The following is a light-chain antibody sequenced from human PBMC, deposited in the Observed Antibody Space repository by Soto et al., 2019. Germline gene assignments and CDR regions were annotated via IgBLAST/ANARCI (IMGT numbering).Light chain of an antibody. CDR1: SSDVGGYKY. Sequence: QSALTQPASVAGSPGQSITISCTGTSSDVGGYKYVSWYQQHPGKAPKLMIYDVSYRPSGVSNRFSGSKSGYTASLTISGLQAEDEADYYCSSYTSRSRVFGTGTKLTVL. V-gene: IGLV2-14*01. CDR2: DVS. J-gene: IGLJ1*01. CDR3: SSYTSRSRV.